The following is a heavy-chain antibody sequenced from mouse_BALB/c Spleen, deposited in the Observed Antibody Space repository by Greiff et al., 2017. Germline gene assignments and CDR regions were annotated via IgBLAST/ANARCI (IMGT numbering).Heavy chain of an antibody. CDR3: ARSYYGSSYFDY. CDR2: INPGSGGT. V-gene: IGHV1-54*01. J-gene: IGHJ2*01. D-gene: IGHD1-1*01. CDR1: GYAFTNYL. Sequence: VQLQQSGAELVRPGTSVKVSCKASGYAFTNYLIEWVKQRPGQGLEWIGVINPGSGGTNYNEKFKGKATLTADKSSSTAYMQLSSLTSDDSAVYFCARSYYGSSYFDYWGQGTTLTVSS.